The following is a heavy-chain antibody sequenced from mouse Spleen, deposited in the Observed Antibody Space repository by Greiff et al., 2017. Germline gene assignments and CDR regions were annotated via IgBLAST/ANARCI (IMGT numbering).Heavy chain of an antibody. CDR1: GFTFNTYA. CDR3: VRENYYGYWYFDV. J-gene: IGHJ1*01. CDR2: IRSKSNNYAT. D-gene: IGHD1-1*01. V-gene: IGHV10-3*03. Sequence: EVQGVESGGGLVQPKGSLKLSCAASGFTFNTYAMHWVCQAPGKGLEWVARIRSKSNNYATYYADSVKDRFTISRDDSQSMLYLQMNNLKTEDTAMYYCVRENYYGYWYFDVWGAGTTVTVSS.